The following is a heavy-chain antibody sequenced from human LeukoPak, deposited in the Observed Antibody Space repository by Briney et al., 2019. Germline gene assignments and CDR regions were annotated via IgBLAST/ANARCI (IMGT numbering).Heavy chain of an antibody. CDR2: ISWNSGSI. J-gene: IGHJ3*02. D-gene: IGHD1-1*01. V-gene: IGHV3-9*01. Sequence: PGRSLRLSCAASGFTFDDYAMHWVRQAPGKGLEWVSGISWNSGSIGYADSVKGRFTISRDNAKNSLYLQMNSLRAEDTALYYCAKDTHDDAFDIWGQGTMVTVSS. CDR1: GFTFDDYA. CDR3: AKDTHDDAFDI.